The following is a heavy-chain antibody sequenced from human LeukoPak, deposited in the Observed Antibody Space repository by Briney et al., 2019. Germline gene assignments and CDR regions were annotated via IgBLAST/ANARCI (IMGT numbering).Heavy chain of an antibody. CDR3: VRGTRDLDY. CDR2: ISSSSSTI. J-gene: IGHJ4*02. V-gene: IGHV3-48*01. CDR1: GFTFSSYS. Sequence: PGGSLRLSCAASGFTFSSYSMNWVRQAPGKGLEWVSYISSSSSTIYYADSVKGRFTISRENAKNSLYLQMNSLRAGDTAVYYCVRGTRDLDYWGQGTLVTVSS.